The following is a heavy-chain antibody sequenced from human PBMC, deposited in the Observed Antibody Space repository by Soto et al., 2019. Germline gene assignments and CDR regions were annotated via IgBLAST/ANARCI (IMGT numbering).Heavy chain of an antibody. J-gene: IGHJ4*02. Sequence: SETLSLTCTVSGGSISTYYWSWIRQPPGKGLEWIGYIYYGGSANYNPSLKSRVTISVDTSKKQFSLKLSSVTAADTAVYYCARGGHCTNGVCSALDYWGQRTLVPVSS. CDR2: IYYGGSA. D-gene: IGHD2-8*01. CDR1: GGSISTYY. CDR3: ARGGHCTNGVCSALDY. V-gene: IGHV4-59*08.